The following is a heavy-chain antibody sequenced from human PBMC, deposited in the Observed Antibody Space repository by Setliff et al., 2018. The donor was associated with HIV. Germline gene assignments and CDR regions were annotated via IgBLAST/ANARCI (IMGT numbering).Heavy chain of an antibody. D-gene: IGHD5-18*01. CDR1: GGSINSGGYY. V-gene: IGHV4-39*01. CDR2: IYYSGST. Sequence: SETLSLTCTVSGGSINSGGYYWGWIRQPPGKGLEWIGSIYYSGSTYYNPSLKSRVTISVDTSKNQFSLKLSSVTAADTAVYYCARRQQLWLLYAFDIWGQGTMVTVSS. CDR3: ARRQQLWLLYAFDI. J-gene: IGHJ3*02.